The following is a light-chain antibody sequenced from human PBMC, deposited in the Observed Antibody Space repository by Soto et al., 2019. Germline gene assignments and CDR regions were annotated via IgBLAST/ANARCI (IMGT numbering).Light chain of an antibody. Sequence: VMTQSPATLSVSPGERATLYCRASQTVSSDLAWYQQKPGQAPRLLIYGASSRATGIPDRFSGSGSGTDFTLTITRLEPEDFAVYYCQQYGSSSITFGQGTRREIK. CDR1: QTVSSD. J-gene: IGKJ5*01. CDR3: QQYGSSSIT. CDR2: GAS. V-gene: IGKV3-20*01.